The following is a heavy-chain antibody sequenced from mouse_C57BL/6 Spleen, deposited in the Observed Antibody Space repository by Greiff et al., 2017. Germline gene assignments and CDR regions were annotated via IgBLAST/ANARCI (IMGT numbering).Heavy chain of an antibody. CDR2: INPGSGGT. CDR3: ARGYDYDYYYAMDY. V-gene: IGHV1-54*01. D-gene: IGHD2-4*01. J-gene: IGHJ4*01. CDR1: GYAFTNHL. Sequence: QVQLQQSGAELVRPGTSVKVSCKASGYAFTNHLIEWVKQRPGQGLEWIGVINPGSGGTNYNEKFKGKATLTADKSSSTAYMQLSSLTSEDSAVYFCARGYDYDYYYAMDYWGQGTSVTVSS.